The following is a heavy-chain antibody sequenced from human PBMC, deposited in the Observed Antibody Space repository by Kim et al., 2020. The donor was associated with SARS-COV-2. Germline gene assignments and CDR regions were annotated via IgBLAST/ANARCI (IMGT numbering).Heavy chain of an antibody. CDR2: T. J-gene: IGHJ4*02. CDR3: AKDVGMTHYFAY. Sequence: TYDSDSEKVRFAISRDISKNPLYLRMNRLRAEDTVVYYCAKDVGMTHYFAYWGQGTPVTVSS. V-gene: IGHV3-23*01. D-gene: IGHD1-26*01.